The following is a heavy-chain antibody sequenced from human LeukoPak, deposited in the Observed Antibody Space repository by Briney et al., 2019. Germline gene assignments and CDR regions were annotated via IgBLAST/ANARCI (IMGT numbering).Heavy chain of an antibody. V-gene: IGHV1-46*01. J-gene: IGHJ4*02. CDR2: INPSGGST. CDR3: ARGGYSSGWSFDY. Sequence: ASVKVSCKTSGYTFTAYGITWVRQAPGQGLEWMGIINPSGGSTSYAQKFQGRVTMTRDTSTSTVYMELSSLRSEDTAVYYCARGGYSSGWSFDYWGQGTLVTVSS. D-gene: IGHD6-19*01. CDR1: GYTFTAYG.